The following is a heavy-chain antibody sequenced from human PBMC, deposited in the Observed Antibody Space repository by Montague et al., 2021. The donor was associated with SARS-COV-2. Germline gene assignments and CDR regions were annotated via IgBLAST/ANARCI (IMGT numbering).Heavy chain of an antibody. CDR3: ASDPDDYDSSGPFDY. Sequence: SLSLSCAASGFTFDDYAMHWVRQAPGKGLEWVAVISYDGNNKYYADSVKGRFTISRDNSKNTLYLQMNSLRADDSAVYYCASDPDDYDSSGPFDYWGQGTLVTVSS. V-gene: IGHV3-30*04. CDR1: GFTFDDYA. D-gene: IGHD3-22*01. J-gene: IGHJ4*02. CDR2: ISYDGNNK.